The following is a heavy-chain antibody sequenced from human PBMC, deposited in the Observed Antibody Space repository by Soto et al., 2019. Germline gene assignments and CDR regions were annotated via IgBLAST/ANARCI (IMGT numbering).Heavy chain of an antibody. CDR1: GDSLNNHG. D-gene: IGHD3-10*01. J-gene: IGHJ4*02. Sequence: PSEMLSLTYSVPGDSLNNHGVSWILQPPGKGLEWIGNIYDSGSTNYSPALTSRVSMSVDTYKNLFSLKINSVTAADTAVYYCARSSMVPVDYLALWGQGTVVTVSS. CDR3: ARSSMVPVDYLAL. V-gene: IGHV4-59*11. CDR2: IYDSGST.